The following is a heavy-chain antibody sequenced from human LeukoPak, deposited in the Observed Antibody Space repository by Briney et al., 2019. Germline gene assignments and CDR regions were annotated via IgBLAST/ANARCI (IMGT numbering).Heavy chain of an antibody. CDR2: TYTGGNS. J-gene: IGHJ3*02. CDR3: ARGGRGSAAVVAPRSFDI. V-gene: IGHV3-53*01. D-gene: IGHD3-22*01. CDR1: GFTVSSIH. Sequence: PGRSLRLSCAASGFTVSSIHMVWVRQAPGKGLEWVSATYTGGNSYYADSVKGRFIISRDISKNTLYLQMNSLRAEDSALYYCARGGRGSAAVVAPRSFDIWGQGTMVTVSS.